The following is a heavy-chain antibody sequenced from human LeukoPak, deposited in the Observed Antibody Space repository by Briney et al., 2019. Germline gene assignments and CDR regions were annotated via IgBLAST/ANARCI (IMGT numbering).Heavy chain of an antibody. CDR1: GFTFSDYY. D-gene: IGHD3-3*01. CDR3: ARDYRFLEFDAFDI. V-gene: IGHV3-11*04. Sequence: GGSLRLSCAASGFTFSDYYMSWIRQAPGKGLEWVSYISSSGSTIYYAHSVKGRFTISRDNAKNSLYLQMNSLRAEDTAVYYCARDYRFLEFDAFDIWGQGTMVTVSS. J-gene: IGHJ3*02. CDR2: ISSSGSTI.